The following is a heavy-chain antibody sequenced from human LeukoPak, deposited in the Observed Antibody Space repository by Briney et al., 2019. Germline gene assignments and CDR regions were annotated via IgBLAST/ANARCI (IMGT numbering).Heavy chain of an antibody. Sequence: GGSLRLSCAASGFTFSSYGMSWVRQAPGKGLEWVSTISGIGGSTYYADSVKGRFTLSRDNSKNTLYLQMNSLRAEDTAVYYCARGGGSGTYYPGDYWGQGTLVTVSS. CDR3: ARGGGSGTYYPGDY. CDR1: GFTFSSYG. J-gene: IGHJ4*02. D-gene: IGHD3-10*01. CDR2: ISGIGGST. V-gene: IGHV3-23*01.